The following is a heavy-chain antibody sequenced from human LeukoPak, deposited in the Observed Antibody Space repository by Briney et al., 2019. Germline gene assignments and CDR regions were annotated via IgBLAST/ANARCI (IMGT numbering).Heavy chain of an antibody. Sequence: PGGSLSPSCAASGFSSSSYLTHWVRQAPGKGLVLVSRIKSDGSGTTYADSVKDRFTISRDNAKNTLYLQMNSLRAEDTAVYFCARGFEKTSTSDWGQRTLVTVSS. CDR1: GFSSSSYL. J-gene: IGHJ4*01. V-gene: IGHV3-74*01. CDR2: IKSDGSGT. D-gene: IGHD3-3*01. CDR3: ARGFEKTSTSD.